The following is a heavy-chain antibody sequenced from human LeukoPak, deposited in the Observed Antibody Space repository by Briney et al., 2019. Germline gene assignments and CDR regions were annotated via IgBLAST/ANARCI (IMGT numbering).Heavy chain of an antibody. Sequence: SETLSLTCTVYGGSFSGSYWSWIRQPPGKGREWIGEINHGGSTNYNPSLKSRVTILVDTSNNQLSLKLSSVTAADAAVYYCARATYYYDSGGYRGGYYFDYWGQGTLVTVSS. J-gene: IGHJ4*02. V-gene: IGHV4-34*01. CDR2: INHGGST. CDR3: ARATYYYDSGGYRGGYYFDY. D-gene: IGHD3-22*01. CDR1: GGSFSGSY.